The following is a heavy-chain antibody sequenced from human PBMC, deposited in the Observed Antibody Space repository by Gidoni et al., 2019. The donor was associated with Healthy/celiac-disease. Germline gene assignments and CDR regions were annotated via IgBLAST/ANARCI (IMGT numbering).Heavy chain of an antibody. CDR1: GGSFSGYY. J-gene: IGHJ4*02. CDR2: INHSGST. V-gene: IGHV4-34*01. CDR3: ARRVRYYYDSSGYYYFDY. Sequence: QVQLQQWGAGLLKPSETLSLTCAVYGGSFSGYYWSWIRQPPGKGLECIGEINHSGSTNYNPSLKSRVTISVDTSKNQFSLKLSSVTAADTAVYYCARRVRYYYDSSGYYYFDYWGQGTLVTVSS. D-gene: IGHD3-22*01.